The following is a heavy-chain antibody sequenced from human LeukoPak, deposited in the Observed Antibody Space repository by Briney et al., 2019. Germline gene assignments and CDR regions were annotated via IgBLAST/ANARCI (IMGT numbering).Heavy chain of an antibody. CDR1: GFNFSDSR. D-gene: IGHD2-21*01. CDR2: INRDGTEK. Sequence: GGSLRLSCATSGFNFSDSRMTWVRQAPGKGLQWVANINRDGTEKHFLDSIEGRFTISRDNRKKSLYLQMNSLRPQDTAVYLCVRGDWYFESWGQGTLVTVSS. V-gene: IGHV3-7*04. CDR3: VRGDWYFES. J-gene: IGHJ4*02.